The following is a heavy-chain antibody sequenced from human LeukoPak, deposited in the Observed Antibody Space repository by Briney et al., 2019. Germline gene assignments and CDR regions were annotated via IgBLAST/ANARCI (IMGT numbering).Heavy chain of an antibody. CDR1: GYTFTSYG. Sequence: APVKVSCKASGYTFTSYGISWVRQAPGQGLEWMGWISAYNGNTNYAQKLQGRVTMTTDTSTSTAYLELRSLRSDDTAVYYCARDGALYYDILTGYYRRSFDYWGQGTLVTVSS. J-gene: IGHJ4*02. CDR3: ARDGALYYDILTGYYRRSFDY. D-gene: IGHD3-9*01. CDR2: ISAYNGNT. V-gene: IGHV1-18*01.